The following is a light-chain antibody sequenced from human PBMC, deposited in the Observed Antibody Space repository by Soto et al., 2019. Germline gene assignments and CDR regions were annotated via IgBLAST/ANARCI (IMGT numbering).Light chain of an antibody. J-gene: IGKJ2*01. CDR3: QQSYSTPYT. V-gene: IGKV1-39*01. CDR1: QSISSY. Sequence: DIQMTQSPSSLSASVGDRVTITCRASQSISSYLNWYQQKPGIAPKLLIYAASSLQSGVPSRFSVSGSGTDFTLTISSLQPEDFATYYCQQSYSTPYTFGQGTKLEIK. CDR2: AAS.